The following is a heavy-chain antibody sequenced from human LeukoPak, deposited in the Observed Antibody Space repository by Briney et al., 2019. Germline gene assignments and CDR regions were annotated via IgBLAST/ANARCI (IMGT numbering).Heavy chain of an antibody. CDR1: GGSISSSSYY. CDR2: IYTSGST. D-gene: IGHD3-10*01. J-gene: IGHJ4*02. V-gene: IGHV4-61*02. CDR3: ARVGGDTRTRFFDY. Sequence: SETLSLTCTVSGGSISSSSYYWSWIRQPAGKGLEWIGRIYTSGSTNYNPSLKSRVTISVDTSKNQFSLKLSSVTAADTAVYYCARVGGDTRTRFFDYWGQGTLVTVSS.